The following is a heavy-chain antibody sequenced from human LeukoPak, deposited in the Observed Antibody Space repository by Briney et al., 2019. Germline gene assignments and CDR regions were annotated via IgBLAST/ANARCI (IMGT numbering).Heavy chain of an antibody. D-gene: IGHD4-17*01. CDR2: ISASDGTT. CDR3: ARCGAAVTTHFSH. V-gene: IGHV1-18*01. Sequence: ASVQVSCKASGYSFSIYGITWARQAPGQGLEYLGWISASDGTTNYAQRVQDRVTMTTDTSTSTAYLELRSPRPEDTAVYYCARCGAAVTTHFSHWGQGTLVTVSS. CDR1: GYSFSIYG. J-gene: IGHJ4*02.